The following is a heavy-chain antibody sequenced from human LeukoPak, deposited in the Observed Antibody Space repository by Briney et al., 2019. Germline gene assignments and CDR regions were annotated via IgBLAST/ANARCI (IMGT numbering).Heavy chain of an antibody. CDR2: IYYSGST. D-gene: IGHD4-23*01. Sequence: PSETLSLACTVSGGSISSHYWSWIRQPPGKGLEWIGDIYYSGSTNYNPSLKSRVTISVDTSKNQFSLRLTSVTAADTAVYYCARGGGLIDYWGQGTLVTVSS. J-gene: IGHJ4*02. CDR1: GGSISSHY. CDR3: ARGGGLIDY. V-gene: IGHV4-59*11.